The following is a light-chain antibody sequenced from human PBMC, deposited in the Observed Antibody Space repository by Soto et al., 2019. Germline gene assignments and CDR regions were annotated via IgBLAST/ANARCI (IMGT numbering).Light chain of an antibody. J-gene: IGKJ1*01. CDR3: RQYASAQWT. CDR1: QSVGTSW. Sequence: DIVLTQSPGTLSLSPGERVTLSCRARQSVGTSWLAWYQQKPGQSPRLLIYSTSSRATGIPDRFRGSGSETDFALTIRRLEPVDSSVYYCRQYASAQWTFGQGTKVEIK. CDR2: STS. V-gene: IGKV3-20*01.